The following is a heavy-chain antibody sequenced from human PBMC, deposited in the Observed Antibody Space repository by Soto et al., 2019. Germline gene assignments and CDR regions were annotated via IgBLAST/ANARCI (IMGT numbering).Heavy chain of an antibody. CDR1: GFTFSSYG. J-gene: IGHJ6*02. Sequence: QVQLVESGGGVVQPGSSLRLSCAASGFTFSSYGMHWVRQAPGKGLEWVAGISYDGSNKYYADSVKGRFTISRDNSKNTLYLQMNSLRAEDTAVYYCAKTLAVADYYYYYGMDVWGQGTTVTVSS. V-gene: IGHV3-30*18. D-gene: IGHD6-19*01. CDR3: AKTLAVADYYYYYGMDV. CDR2: ISYDGSNK.